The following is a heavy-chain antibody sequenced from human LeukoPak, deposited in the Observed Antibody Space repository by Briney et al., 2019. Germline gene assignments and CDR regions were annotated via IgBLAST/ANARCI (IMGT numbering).Heavy chain of an antibody. V-gene: IGHV3-33*01. CDR2: IGYDGGNK. Sequence: PGRSLRLSCAASGFTFSSYGMHWVRQAPGKGLEWVAGIGYDGGNKYYADSVKGRFTISRDNSKNTLYLQMNSLRAEDTAVYYCARAEGYYDSSGNDAFDIWGQGTMVSVSS. D-gene: IGHD3-22*01. CDR1: GFTFSSYG. CDR3: ARAEGYYDSSGNDAFDI. J-gene: IGHJ3*02.